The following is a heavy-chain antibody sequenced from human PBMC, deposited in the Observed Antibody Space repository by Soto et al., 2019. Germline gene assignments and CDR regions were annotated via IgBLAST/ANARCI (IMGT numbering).Heavy chain of an antibody. CDR3: ARGSNYLSTGYYFDN. CDR2: IVPVFGTS. Sequence: SVKVSCKASGGVFSNYVLTWVRQAPGLGLEWVGGIVPVFGTSNYAPKFQGRVTVTADESTRTGYMELSSLTSEDTDIYYCARGSNYLSTGYYFDNWGQGTLVTVSS. D-gene: IGHD3-22*01. V-gene: IGHV1-69*13. CDR1: GGVFSNYV. J-gene: IGHJ5*02.